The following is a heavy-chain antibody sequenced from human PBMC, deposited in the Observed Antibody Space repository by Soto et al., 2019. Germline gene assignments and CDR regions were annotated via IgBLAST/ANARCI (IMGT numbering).Heavy chain of an antibody. V-gene: IGHV3-48*02. D-gene: IGHD3-22*01. J-gene: IGHJ4*02. Sequence: EVQLVESGGGLVQPGGCLRLSCAASGFTFSIYSMNWVRQAPGKGLEWVSYISSSSSTIYYADSLKCRFTISRDKAKNSLYLQMIILRDEDTAVYYCARAMLYYYDSICYSSYFDYWGQGTLVSVSS. CDR1: GFTFSIYS. CDR2: ISSSSSTI. CDR3: ARAMLYYYDSICYSSYFDY.